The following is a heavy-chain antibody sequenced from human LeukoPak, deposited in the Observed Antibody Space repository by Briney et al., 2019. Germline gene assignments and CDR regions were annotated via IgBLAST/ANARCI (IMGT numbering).Heavy chain of an antibody. CDR1: GFTFSSYA. Sequence: GGSLRLSCAASGFTFSSYAMHWVRQAPGKGLEWVTVVSYDGSNRYYADSVKGRFSISRDNSKSTLYLQMNSLRPEDTAVYYCVRDRLYYGSGSYIFDYWGQGTLVTISS. CDR2: VSYDGSNR. J-gene: IGHJ4*02. V-gene: IGHV3-30-3*01. CDR3: VRDRLYYGSGSYIFDY. D-gene: IGHD3-10*01.